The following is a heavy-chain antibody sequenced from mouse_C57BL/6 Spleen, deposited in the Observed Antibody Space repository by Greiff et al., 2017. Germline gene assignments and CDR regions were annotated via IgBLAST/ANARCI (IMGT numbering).Heavy chain of an antibody. J-gene: IGHJ4*01. V-gene: IGHV1-55*01. CDR2: IYPGSGST. CDR3: AGSNYNYYAMDY. D-gene: IGHD2-5*01. Sequence: VQLQQPGAELVKPGASVKMSCKASGYTFTSYWITWVKRRPGQGLEWIGDIYPGSGSTNYNEKFKSKATLTVDTSSSTAYMQLSSLTSEDSAVYYCAGSNYNYYAMDYWGQGTSVTVSS. CDR1: GYTFTSYW.